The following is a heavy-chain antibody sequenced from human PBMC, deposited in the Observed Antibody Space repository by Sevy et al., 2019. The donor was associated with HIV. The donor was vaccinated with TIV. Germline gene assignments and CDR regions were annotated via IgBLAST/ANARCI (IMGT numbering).Heavy chain of an antibody. CDR3: ARLVPGDNWFDP. J-gene: IGHJ5*02. CDR1: GDSMNTYY. V-gene: IGHV4-59*13. CDR2: ILYSGST. D-gene: IGHD2-8*02. Sequence: SETLSLTCTVTGDSMNTYYWAWIRPPPGKSLEWVGYILYSGSTEYSPSLTSRVTMALDKSKNEVSLRLSSGTAADTAVYCCARLVPGDNWFDPWGQGRLVTVSS.